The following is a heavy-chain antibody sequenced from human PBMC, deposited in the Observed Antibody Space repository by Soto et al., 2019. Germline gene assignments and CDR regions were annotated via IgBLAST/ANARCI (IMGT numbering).Heavy chain of an antibody. V-gene: IGHV4-34*01. CDR2: INHSGST. D-gene: IGHD2-15*01. Sequence: SETLSLTCAVYGGSFSGYYWSWIRQPPGKGLEWIGEINHSGSTNYNPSLKSRVTISVDTSKNQFSLKLSSVTAADTAVYYCARGYCSGGSCYSALSQYYYYYYMDVWGKGTTVTVSS. J-gene: IGHJ6*03. CDR1: GGSFSGYY. CDR3: ARGYCSGGSCYSALSQYYYYYYMDV.